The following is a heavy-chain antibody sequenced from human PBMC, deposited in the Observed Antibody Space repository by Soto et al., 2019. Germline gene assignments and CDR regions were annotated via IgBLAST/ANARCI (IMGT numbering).Heavy chain of an antibody. CDR2: IKSKTDGGTT. CDR1: GFTFSNAW. Sequence: EVQLVESGGGLVKPGGSLRLSCAASGFTFSNAWMNWVRQAPGKGLEWVGRIKSKTDGGTTDYAAPVKGRFTISRADSKNTLYLQMNSLKTEDTAVYYCTIAGGYCSGGSCYNNDYWGQGTLVTVSS. J-gene: IGHJ4*02. CDR3: TIAGGYCSGGSCYNNDY. D-gene: IGHD2-15*01. V-gene: IGHV3-15*07.